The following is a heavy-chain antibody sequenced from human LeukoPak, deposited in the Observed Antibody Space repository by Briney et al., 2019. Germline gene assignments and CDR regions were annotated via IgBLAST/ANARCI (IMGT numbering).Heavy chain of an antibody. J-gene: IGHJ4*02. Sequence: GGSLRLSCAASGFTFNSYAMSWVRQAPGKGLEWVSYVSSSSSSIYYADSVKGRFTISRDNSKNSLYLQMNSLRAEDTAVYYCAGDYYDSSGYYYGWGQGILVTVSS. D-gene: IGHD3-22*01. V-gene: IGHV3-48*01. CDR3: AGDYYDSSGYYYG. CDR1: GFTFNSYA. CDR2: VSSSSSSI.